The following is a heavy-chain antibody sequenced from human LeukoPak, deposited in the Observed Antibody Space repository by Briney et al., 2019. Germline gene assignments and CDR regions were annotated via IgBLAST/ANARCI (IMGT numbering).Heavy chain of an antibody. CDR2: IRYDGSNK. Sequence: GGSLRLSCAASGFTFSSYGMHWVRQAPGKGLEGVAFIRYDGSNKYYAGSVKGRFTISRDNSKNTLYLQMNSLRAEDTAVYYCANPYCSSTSCYKGYWGQGTLVTVSS. J-gene: IGHJ4*02. CDR3: ANPYCSSTSCYKGY. V-gene: IGHV3-30*02. D-gene: IGHD2-2*02. CDR1: GFTFSSYG.